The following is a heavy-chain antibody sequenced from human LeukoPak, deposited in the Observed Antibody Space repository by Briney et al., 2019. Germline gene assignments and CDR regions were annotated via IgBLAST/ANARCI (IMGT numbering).Heavy chain of an antibody. CDR2: ISAYNGNT. D-gene: IGHD3-10*01. CDR1: GYTFTSYG. J-gene: IGHJ5*02. CDR3: ARILGSFPMIGGAGGVGWFDP. V-gene: IGHV1-18*01. Sequence: ASVKVSCKASGYTFTSYGISWVRQAPGQGLEWMGWISAYNGNTNYAQKLQGRVTMTTDTSTSTAYMELRSLRSDDTAVYYSARILGSFPMIGGAGGVGWFDPWDQGTLVTVYS.